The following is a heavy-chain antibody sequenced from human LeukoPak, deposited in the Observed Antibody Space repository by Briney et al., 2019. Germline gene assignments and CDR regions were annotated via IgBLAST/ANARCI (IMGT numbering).Heavy chain of an antibody. Sequence: SETLSLTCTVSGGSISSSSYYWGWIRQPPGKGLDWIGNIYYSGSTYYNPSLKSRVTISVDTSKNQFSLKLSSVTAADTAVYYCTRHDGCSSTSCYRGWFDPWGRGTLVTVSS. CDR2: IYYSGST. CDR1: GGSISSSSYY. CDR3: TRHDGCSSTSCYRGWFDP. V-gene: IGHV4-39*01. J-gene: IGHJ5*02. D-gene: IGHD2-2*01.